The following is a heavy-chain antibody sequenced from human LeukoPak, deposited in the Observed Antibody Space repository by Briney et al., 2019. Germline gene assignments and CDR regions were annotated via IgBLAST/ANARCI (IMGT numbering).Heavy chain of an antibody. Sequence: SETLSLTCAVYGGSFSGYYCSWIRQPPGKGLEWIGEINHSGSTNYNPSLKSRVTISVDTSKNQFSLKLSSVTAADTAVYYCASLTGRTYYYYGMDVWGQGTTVTVSS. CDR2: INHSGST. CDR3: ASLTGRTYYYYGMDV. CDR1: GGSFSGYY. V-gene: IGHV4-34*01. D-gene: IGHD7-27*01. J-gene: IGHJ6*02.